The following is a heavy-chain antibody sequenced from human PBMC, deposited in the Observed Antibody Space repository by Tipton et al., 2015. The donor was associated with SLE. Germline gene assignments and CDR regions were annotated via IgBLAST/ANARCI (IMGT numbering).Heavy chain of an antibody. CDR1: GGSISPNY. CDR3: ARERYGVFDV. CDR2: SHHSGYT. V-gene: IGHV4-59*01. J-gene: IGHJ3*01. Sequence: TLSLTCTVSGGSISPNYWGWLRQPPGKGLDWIGYSHHSGYTNYNPPLKSRVSISVDTPKNQFSLKLSSVTAADTAVYYCARERYGVFDVWGKGTMIIVSS. D-gene: IGHD5/OR15-5a*01.